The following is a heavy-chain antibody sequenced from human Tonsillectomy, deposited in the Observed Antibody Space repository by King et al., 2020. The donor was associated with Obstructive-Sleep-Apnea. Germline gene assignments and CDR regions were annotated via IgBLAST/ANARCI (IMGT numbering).Heavy chain of an antibody. D-gene: IGHD2-8*01. V-gene: IGHV1-2*04. CDR1: GYTFTGYY. CDR3: ARDQYCTNGVCYPDY. CDR2: INPNSGGT. Sequence: VQLVESGAEVKKPGASVKVSCKASGYTFTGYYMHWVRQAPGQGLEWMGWINPNSGGTNYAQKFQGWVTMTRDTSISTAYMELSRLRSDDTAVYYCARDQYCTNGVCYPDYWGQGTLVTVSS. J-gene: IGHJ4*02.